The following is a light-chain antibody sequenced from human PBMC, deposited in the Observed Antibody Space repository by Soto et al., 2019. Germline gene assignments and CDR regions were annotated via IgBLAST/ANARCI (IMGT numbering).Light chain of an antibody. V-gene: IGKV3-15*01. CDR2: GAS. CDR3: QQYNNWPPWT. Sequence: EIVMTQSPATLSVSPGERATLSCRASQSVSNNLAWYQQKPSQAPRLLIYGASTRATGIPARFSGSESGTEFTLTISSLQSEDFAVYYCQQYNNWPPWTFGQGTKVEIK. J-gene: IGKJ1*01. CDR1: QSVSNN.